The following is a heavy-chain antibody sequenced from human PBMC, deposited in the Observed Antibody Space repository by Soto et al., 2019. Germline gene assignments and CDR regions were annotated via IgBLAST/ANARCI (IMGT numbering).Heavy chain of an antibody. CDR1: GGSISGYY. CDR2: MYNTGST. J-gene: IGHJ6*02. V-gene: IGHV4-59*01. D-gene: IGHD2-21*02. CDR3: ARDLWGYCGTDCYPLDV. Sequence: SETLSLTCTVSGGSISGYYWSWIRQPPGKGLEWIEYMYNTGSTVYNPSFKSRVTISVDTSKNQFSLKLNSVTAADTAVYYCARDLWGYCGTDCYPLDVWGQGTTVTVSS.